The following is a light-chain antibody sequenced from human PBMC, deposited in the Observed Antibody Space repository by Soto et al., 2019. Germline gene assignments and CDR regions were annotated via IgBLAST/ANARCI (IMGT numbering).Light chain of an antibody. V-gene: IGKV3-20*01. J-gene: IGKJ1*01. CDR1: QSVSSN. Sequence: IVMTQSPATLSVSPGERSTLSCRASQSVSSNLAWYQQKAGQAPRLLIYGTSSRATGTPDRFSGSGSGTDFTLTISRPEPEDFAVYYCQQYGTSPWTFGQGTKVDIK. CDR3: QQYGTSPWT. CDR2: GTS.